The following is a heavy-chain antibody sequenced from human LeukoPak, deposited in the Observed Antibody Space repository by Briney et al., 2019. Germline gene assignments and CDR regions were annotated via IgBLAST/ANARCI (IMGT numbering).Heavy chain of an antibody. CDR3: ARDRNSGYDLGRDYYYMDV. D-gene: IGHD5-12*01. CDR2: IIPIFGTA. V-gene: IGHV1-69*13. J-gene: IGHJ6*03. Sequence: ASVKVSCKASGGTFSSYAISWVRQAPGQGLEWMGGIIPIFGTANYAQKFQGRVTITADESTSTAYMELSSLRPEDTAVYYCARDRNSGYDLGRDYYYMDVWGKGTTVTISS. CDR1: GGTFSSYA.